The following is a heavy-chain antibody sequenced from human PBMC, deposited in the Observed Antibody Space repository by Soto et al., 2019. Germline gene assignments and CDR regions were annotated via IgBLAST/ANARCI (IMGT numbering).Heavy chain of an antibody. CDR1: GGTFSSYA. CDR2: IIPIFGTA. D-gene: IGHD6-19*01. CDR3: AREGLRIAVAGTGYFDY. V-gene: IGHV1-69*13. Sequence: ASVKVSCKASGGTFSSYAISWVRQAPGQGLEWMGGIIPIFGTANYAQKFQGRVTITADESTSTAYMELSSLRSEDTAVYYCAREGLRIAVAGTGYFDYWGQGTLVTVSS. J-gene: IGHJ4*02.